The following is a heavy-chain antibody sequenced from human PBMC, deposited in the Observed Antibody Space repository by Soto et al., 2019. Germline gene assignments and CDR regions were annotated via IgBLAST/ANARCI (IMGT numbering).Heavy chain of an antibody. CDR1: GGSLSGYY. V-gene: IGHV4-59*08. CDR2: IYYSGTT. Sequence: SETLSLTCTVSGGSLSGYYWGWIRQPPGKGLERIVYIYYSGTTNYNPSLKSRVTISVDTSKNQFSLKLSSVTAADTAVYYCARQVYCSGASCYSRPYDAFDIWGQGTMVTVSS. D-gene: IGHD2-15*01. J-gene: IGHJ3*02. CDR3: ARQVYCSGASCYSRPYDAFDI.